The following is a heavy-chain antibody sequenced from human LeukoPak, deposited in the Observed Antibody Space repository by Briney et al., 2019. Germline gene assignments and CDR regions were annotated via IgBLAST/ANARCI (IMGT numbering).Heavy chain of an antibody. Sequence: PSETLSLTCAVYGGSFSGYYWSWIRQPPGKGLEWIGEINHRGSTNYNPSLKSRVTISVDTSKNQFSLKLSSVTAADTAVYYCARGRGGRYCSGGSCYSHYYYYGMDVWGQGTTVTVSS. CDR3: ARGRGGRYCSGGSCYSHYYYYGMDV. V-gene: IGHV4-34*01. CDR2: INHRGST. J-gene: IGHJ6*02. CDR1: GGSFSGYY. D-gene: IGHD2-15*01.